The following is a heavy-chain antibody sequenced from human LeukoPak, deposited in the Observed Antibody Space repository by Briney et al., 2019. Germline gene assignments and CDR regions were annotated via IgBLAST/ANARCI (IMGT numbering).Heavy chain of an antibody. D-gene: IGHD6-13*01. CDR1: GFTFDDYA. CDR2: ISWNSGSI. J-gene: IGHJ4*02. Sequence: GGSLRLSCAASGFTFDDYAMHWVRQAPGKGLEWVSGISWNSGSIGYADSVKGRFTISRDNAKNSLYLQMNSLRAEDTAVYYCAKDLRSIAAAGHDYWGQGTLVTVSS. V-gene: IGHV3-9*01. CDR3: AKDLRSIAAAGHDY.